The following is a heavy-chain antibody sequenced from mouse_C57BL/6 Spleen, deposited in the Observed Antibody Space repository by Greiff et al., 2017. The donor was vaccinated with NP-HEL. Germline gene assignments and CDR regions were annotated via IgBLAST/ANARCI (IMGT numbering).Heavy chain of an antibody. V-gene: IGHV1-52*01. CDR1: GYTFTSYW. J-gene: IGHJ2*01. D-gene: IGHD2-3*01. Sequence: QVQLQQSGAELVRPGSSVKLSCKASGYTFTSYWMHWVKQRPIQGLEWIGNIDPSDSETHYNQKFKDKATLTVDKSSSTAYMQLSSLTSEDSAVYYCATTFDGYYGDYWGQGTTLTVSS. CDR2: IDPSDSET. CDR3: ATTFDGYYGDY.